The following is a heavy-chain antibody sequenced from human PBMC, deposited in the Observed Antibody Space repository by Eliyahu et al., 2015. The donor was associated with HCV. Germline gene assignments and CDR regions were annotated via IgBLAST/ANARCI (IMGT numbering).Heavy chain of an antibody. D-gene: IGHD3-16*01. CDR3: ARMRVGGSGWYDQ. Sequence: QVTLKESGPALVKPTQTLTLTCTFSGFSLSTSGMRVSWIRQPPGKALEWLARIDWDGNKLFSTILKTRLTVSKDTSKNQVVLTMTNLDPVDTATYYCARMRVGGSGWYDQWGQGTLVTVSS. V-gene: IGHV2-70*04. J-gene: IGHJ5*02. CDR2: IDWDGNK. CDR1: GFSLSTSGMR.